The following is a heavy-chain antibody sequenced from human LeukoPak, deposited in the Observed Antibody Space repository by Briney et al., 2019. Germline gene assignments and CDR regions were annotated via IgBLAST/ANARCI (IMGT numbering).Heavy chain of an antibody. CDR2: ISAYNGNT. Sequence: ASVKVSCKASGYTFTSYDINWVRQATGQGLEWMGWISAYNGNTNYAQKLQGRVTMTTDTSTSTAYMELRSLRSDDTAVYYCARGGMIVADDAFDIWGQGTMVTVSS. J-gene: IGHJ3*02. CDR1: GYTFTSYD. V-gene: IGHV1-18*01. CDR3: ARGGMIVADDAFDI. D-gene: IGHD3-22*01.